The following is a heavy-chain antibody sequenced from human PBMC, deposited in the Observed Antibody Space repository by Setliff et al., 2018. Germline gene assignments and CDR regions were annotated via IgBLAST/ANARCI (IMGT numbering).Heavy chain of an antibody. V-gene: IGHV1-18*01. CDR1: GYTFTSYG. Sequence: ASVKVSCKASGYTFTSYGISWVRQAPGQGLEWMGWISAYNGNTNYAQKLQGRVTMTTDTSTNTAYMEVRSLGSDDTAMYYCARDPWQWLTTFTSAEYFQHWGQGTLVTVSS. CDR2: ISAYNGNT. D-gene: IGHD6-19*01. CDR3: ARDPWQWLTTFTSAEYFQH. J-gene: IGHJ1*01.